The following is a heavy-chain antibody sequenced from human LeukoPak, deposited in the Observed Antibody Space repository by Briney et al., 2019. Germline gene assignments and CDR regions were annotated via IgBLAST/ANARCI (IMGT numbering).Heavy chain of an antibody. V-gene: IGHV4-4*07. CDR2: ISISGST. Sequence: SETLSLTCTVSGDSISSYYWSWIGQPPGKGLKWFGRISISGSTNYNPSLKSRVTISVDKSKNQFSLKLTSVTAADTAVYYCARDRDSSNWYTDYWGQGTLVTVSS. D-gene: IGHD6-13*01. CDR1: GDSISSYY. J-gene: IGHJ4*02. CDR3: ARDRDSSNWYTDY.